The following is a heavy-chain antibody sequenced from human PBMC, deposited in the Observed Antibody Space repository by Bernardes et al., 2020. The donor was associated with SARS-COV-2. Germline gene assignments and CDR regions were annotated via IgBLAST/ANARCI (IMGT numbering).Heavy chain of an antibody. V-gene: IGHV4-59*08. CDR3: ARHGRGIVLQRIVVVPATLMMDV. D-gene: IGHD2-2*01. CDR1: GGSISSYY. J-gene: IGHJ6*04. Sequence: SETLSLTCTVSGGSISSYYWSWIRQPPGKGLEWIGYIYYSGSTNYNPSLKSRVTISVDTSKNQFSLKLSSVTAADTAVYYCARHGRGIVLQRIVVVPATLMMDVWGKGTTVTVSS. CDR2: IYYSGST.